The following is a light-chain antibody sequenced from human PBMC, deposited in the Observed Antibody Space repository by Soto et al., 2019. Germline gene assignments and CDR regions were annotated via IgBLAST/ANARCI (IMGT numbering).Light chain of an antibody. J-gene: IGLJ2*01. Sequence: QSVLTQPPSASATPGQRVTISCSGSSSNIGSRTVNWYQQLPGSAPKLHVYNDNQRPSGVPDRFSGSKSGTSASLAISGLQSEDEADYYCAAWDDSLHVIFGGGTKVTVL. CDR3: AAWDDSLHVI. CDR2: NDN. CDR1: SSNIGSRT. V-gene: IGLV1-44*01.